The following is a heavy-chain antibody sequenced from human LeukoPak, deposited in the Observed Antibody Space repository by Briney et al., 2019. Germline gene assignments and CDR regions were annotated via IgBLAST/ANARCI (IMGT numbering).Heavy chain of an antibody. CDR3: AREVRGGVKFDY. CDR1: GGSFSGYY. V-gene: IGHV4-34*01. CDR2: INHSGST. J-gene: IGHJ4*02. Sequence: SETLSLTCAVYGGSFSGYYWSWIRQPPGKGLEWIGEINHSGSTNYNQSLKSRVTISVDTSKNQLSLKLSSGTAADTAVYYCAREVRGGVKFDYWGQGTLVTVSS. D-gene: IGHD2-21*01.